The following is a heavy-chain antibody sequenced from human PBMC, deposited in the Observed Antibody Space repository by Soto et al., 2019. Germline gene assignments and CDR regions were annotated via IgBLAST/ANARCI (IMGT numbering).Heavy chain of an antibody. CDR1: GCCCSNYN. CDR2: ITDSSDTV. J-gene: IGHJ4*02. D-gene: IGHD3-3*01. CDR3: ARDFGHGYYLDY. Sequence: GGSMRLSCVASGCCCSNYNMNRVSQAPGKGLEWVSYITDSSDTVHYADSVRGRFTISRDNAESSLYLQMNSLRDEDTAVYFCARDFGHGYYLDYWVRVTLVTVSS. V-gene: IGHV3-48*02.